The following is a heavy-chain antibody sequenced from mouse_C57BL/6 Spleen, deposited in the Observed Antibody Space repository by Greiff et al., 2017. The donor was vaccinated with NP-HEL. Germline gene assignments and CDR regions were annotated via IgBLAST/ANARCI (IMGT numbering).Heavy chain of an antibody. CDR2: ISYDGSN. Sequence: EVQLQQSGPGLVKPSQSLSLTCSVTGYSITSGYYWNWIRQFPGNKLEWMGYISYDGSNNYNPSLKNRISITRDTSKNQFFLKLNSVTTEDTATYYCARGGLRRGYFDYWGQGTTLTVSS. V-gene: IGHV3-6*01. CDR3: ARGGLRRGYFDY. CDR1: GYSITSGYY. D-gene: IGHD2-4*01. J-gene: IGHJ2*01.